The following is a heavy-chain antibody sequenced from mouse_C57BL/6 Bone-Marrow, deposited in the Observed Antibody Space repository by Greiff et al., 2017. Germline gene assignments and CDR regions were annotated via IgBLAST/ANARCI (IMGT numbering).Heavy chain of an antibody. CDR3: TTRRPYGRDYFDY. V-gene: IGHV14-4*01. D-gene: IGHD1-1*01. J-gene: IGHJ2*01. CDR1: GFNIKDDY. CDR2: IDPENGDT. Sequence: VQLQQSGAELVRPGASVKLSCTASGFNIKDDYMHWVKQRPEQGLEWIGWIDPENGDTEYASKFQGKATITADTSSNTAYLQLSSLSSEDTAVYYCTTRRPYGRDYFDYWGQGTTLTVSS.